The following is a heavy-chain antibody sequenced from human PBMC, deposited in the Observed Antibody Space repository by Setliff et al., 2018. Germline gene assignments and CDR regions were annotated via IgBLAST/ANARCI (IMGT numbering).Heavy chain of an antibody. CDR1: GFTSSTYR. Sequence: GGSLRLSCAASGFTSSTYRMHWVRQAPGKGLEWVAIIWDDGGYKYHADSVKGRFTISRDNSKNTLYLQMNSLRPEDTAVYYCARTCSGSGCYAGLESWGQGTPVTVSS. D-gene: IGHD2-15*01. V-gene: IGHV3-33*08. CDR3: ARTCSGSGCYAGLES. CDR2: IWDDGGYK. J-gene: IGHJ4*02.